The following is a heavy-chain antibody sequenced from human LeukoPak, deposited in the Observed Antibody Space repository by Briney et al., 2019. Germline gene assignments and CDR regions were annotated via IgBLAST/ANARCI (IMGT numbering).Heavy chain of an antibody. J-gene: IGHJ4*02. Sequence: SETLSLTCTVSGGSISSSSYYWGWIRQPPGKGLEWIGSIYYSGSTYYNPSLKSRVTISVDTSKNQFSLKLSSVTAADTAVYYCARRPAYYDFWSGYYESATFDYWGQGTLVTASS. CDR3: ARRPAYYDFWSGYYESATFDY. CDR2: IYYSGST. V-gene: IGHV4-39*01. CDR1: GGSISSSSYY. D-gene: IGHD3-3*01.